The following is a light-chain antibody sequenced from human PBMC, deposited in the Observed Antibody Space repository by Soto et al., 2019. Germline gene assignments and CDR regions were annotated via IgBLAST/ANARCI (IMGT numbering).Light chain of an antibody. CDR1: SSDIGAGYD. CDR2: SNI. Sequence: QSVLTKPPSMSGAPGQRVTISCTGSSSDIGAGYDVHWYQQFPGTAPKLLIYSNINRPSGVPDRFSGSKSGTSASLAITGLQAEDEADYYCQSYDSSLGGSKGVFGGGTQLTVL. V-gene: IGLV1-40*01. CDR3: QSYDSSLGGSKGV. J-gene: IGLJ3*02.